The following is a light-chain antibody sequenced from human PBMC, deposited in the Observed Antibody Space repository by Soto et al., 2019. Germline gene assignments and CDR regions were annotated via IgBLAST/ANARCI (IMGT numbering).Light chain of an antibody. V-gene: IGLV2-14*01. Sequence: QSMLAQPASVSGSLGQSITISCTGTSRDIAGYNYISWYQQLPGKAHKLMIYQVTIRPSGISNRFSGSKYGNTASLTISGLQAEDEADYYCTSFSSSTSLYVFGTGTKVTVL. J-gene: IGLJ1*01. CDR1: SRDIAGYNY. CDR2: QVT. CDR3: TSFSSSTSLYV.